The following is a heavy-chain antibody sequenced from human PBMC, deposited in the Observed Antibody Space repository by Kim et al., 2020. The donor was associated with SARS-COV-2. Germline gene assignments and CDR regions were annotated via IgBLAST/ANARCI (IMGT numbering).Heavy chain of an antibody. CDR1: GYTFTGYY. D-gene: IGHD2-2*02. CDR3: ARVRKWGGVVPAAIEVFDY. V-gene: IGHV1-2*02. CDR2: INPNSGGT. J-gene: IGHJ4*02. Sequence: ASVKVSCKASGYTFTGYYMHWVRQAPGQGLEWMGWINPNSGGTNYAQKFQGRVTMTRDTSISTAYMELSRLRSDDTAVYYCARVRKWGGVVPAAIEVFDYWGQGALGTVSS.